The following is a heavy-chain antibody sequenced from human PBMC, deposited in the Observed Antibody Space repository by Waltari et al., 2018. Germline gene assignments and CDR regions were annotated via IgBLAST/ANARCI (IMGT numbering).Heavy chain of an antibody. CDR3: ARGDGYNYHFFDY. V-gene: IGHV4-39*01. D-gene: IGHD5-12*01. CDR1: GGSISSSSYY. Sequence: QLQLQESGPGLVKPPETLSLTCTVSGGSISSSSYYWGWIRQPPGKGLEWIGSIYYSGSTYYNRSLKSRVTISVDTSKNQFSLKLSSVTAADTAVYYCARGDGYNYHFFDYWGQGTLVTVSS. J-gene: IGHJ4*02. CDR2: IYYSGST.